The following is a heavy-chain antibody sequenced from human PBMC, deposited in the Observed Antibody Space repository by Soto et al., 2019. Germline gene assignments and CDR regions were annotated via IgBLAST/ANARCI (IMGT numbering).Heavy chain of an antibody. D-gene: IGHD2-8*02. V-gene: IGHV3-48*03. CDR3: GTQQSTQVVSYYFDY. Sequence: GGSLRLSCAASGFTLSSYEMNWVRQAPGKGPEWVSYISSSGSTIYYADSVKGRFTISRDNAKNSLYLQMNSLRAEDTAVYYCGTQQSTQVVSYYFDYWGQGTLVTVSS. CDR1: GFTLSSYE. CDR2: ISSSGSTI. J-gene: IGHJ4*02.